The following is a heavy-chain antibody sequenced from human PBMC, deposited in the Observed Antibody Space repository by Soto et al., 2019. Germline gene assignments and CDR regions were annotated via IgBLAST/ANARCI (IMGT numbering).Heavy chain of an antibody. CDR3: TITRGDPQLHGLDY. Sequence: NPSETLSLTCAVSGYSISSGNWWGWIRQPPGEGLEWIGYIYYTGTTYYNPSLKSRVTMSVDTSKNQFSLRLSSATAVDTAIYYCTITRGDPQLHGLDYWAQGTLVTVSS. D-gene: IGHD3-10*01. CDR1: GYSISSGNW. J-gene: IGHJ4*02. V-gene: IGHV4-28*01. CDR2: IYYTGTT.